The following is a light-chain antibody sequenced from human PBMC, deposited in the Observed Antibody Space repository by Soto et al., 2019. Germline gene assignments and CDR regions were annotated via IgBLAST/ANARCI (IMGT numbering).Light chain of an antibody. CDR3: QQCAYSPRT. J-gene: IGKJ1*01. V-gene: IGKV3-20*01. CDR2: DAS. CDR1: QNVDKNY. Sequence: EIVLTQSPDSLSLSPGERATLSCRASQNVDKNYLAWYQQRPGLAPRLLIYDASIRATGIPDRFSGSGSGTDFTLSISRLEPEDFEVYYCQQCAYSPRTFGQGTKVEVK.